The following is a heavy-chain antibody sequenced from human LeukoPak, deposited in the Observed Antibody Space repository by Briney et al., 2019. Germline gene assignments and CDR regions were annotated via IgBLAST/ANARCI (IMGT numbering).Heavy chain of an antibody. CDR1: GYTFTCYY. V-gene: IGHV1-2*06. CDR3: ARDLPSPGISVAEDY. J-gene: IGHJ4*02. CDR2: INPDSGGT. Sequence: ASVKVSCRASGYTFTCYYMVWLRQAPGQGLEWMGRINPDSGGTNYAQKFQGRVTMTRDTSITTAYMELSSLRSDDTAVYYCARDLPSPGISVAEDYWGQGTLVTVSS. D-gene: IGHD6-19*01.